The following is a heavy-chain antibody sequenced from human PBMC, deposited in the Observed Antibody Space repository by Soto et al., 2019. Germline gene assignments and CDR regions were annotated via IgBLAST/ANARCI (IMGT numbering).Heavy chain of an antibody. CDR3: ARHRSYPNRRGYWYFDL. Sequence: PSETLSLTCTVSGGSISSSSYYWGWIRQPPGKGLEWIGSIYYSGSTYYNPSLKSRVTISVDTSKNQFSLKLSSVTAADTAVYYCARHRSYPNRRGYWYFDLWGRGTLVTVSS. J-gene: IGHJ2*01. D-gene: IGHD5-18*01. V-gene: IGHV4-39*01. CDR2: IYYSGST. CDR1: GGSISSSSYY.